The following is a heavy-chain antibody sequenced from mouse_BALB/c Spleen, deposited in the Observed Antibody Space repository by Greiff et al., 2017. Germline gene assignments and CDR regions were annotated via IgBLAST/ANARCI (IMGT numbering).Heavy chain of an antibody. CDR2: IYPRDGDT. J-gene: IGHJ1*01. CDR3: AKWEAGYFDV. Sequence: VQLQQSGAELVRPGSSVKISCKASGYAFSSYWMNWVKQRPGQGLEWIGQIYPRDGDTNYNGKFKGKATLTADKSSSTAYMQLSSLTSEDSAVYFCAKWEAGYFDVWGAGTTVTVSS. V-gene: IGHV1-80*01. CDR1: GYAFSSYW. D-gene: IGHD4-1*01.